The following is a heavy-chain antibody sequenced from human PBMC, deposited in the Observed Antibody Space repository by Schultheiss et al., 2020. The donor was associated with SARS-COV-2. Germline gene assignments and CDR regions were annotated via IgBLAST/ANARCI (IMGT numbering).Heavy chain of an antibody. CDR2: IHSGGRT. D-gene: IGHD3-22*01. Sequence: SETLSLTCSVSGGSINSYYWSWIRQSPGKGLEWIAYIHSGGRTNYNPSLKSRLTISVEMSKNQFSLKLKSVTAADAAVYFCARQSKYDRGGYQDAFDIWGQGTMVTVSS. J-gene: IGHJ3*02. CDR1: GGSINSYY. CDR3: ARQSKYDRGGYQDAFDI. V-gene: IGHV4-59*08.